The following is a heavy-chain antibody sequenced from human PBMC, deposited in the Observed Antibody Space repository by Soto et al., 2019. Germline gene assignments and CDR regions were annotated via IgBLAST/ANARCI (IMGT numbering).Heavy chain of an antibody. V-gene: IGHV3-7*04. D-gene: IGHD5-18*01. CDR1: GITFSSYW. Sequence: EVQLVESGGGLVQPGGSLRLSCAASGITFSSYWMSWVRQAPGKGLEWVANIKQDGREKYYVDSVKGRITISRDNAKNSLYLQMNSLRAEDTAVYYCARALSYGKIWGQGTMVTVSS. CDR2: IKQDGREK. J-gene: IGHJ3*02. CDR3: ARALSYGKI.